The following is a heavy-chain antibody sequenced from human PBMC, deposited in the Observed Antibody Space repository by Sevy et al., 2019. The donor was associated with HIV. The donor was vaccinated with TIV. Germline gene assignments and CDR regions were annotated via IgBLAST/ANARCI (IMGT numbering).Heavy chain of an antibody. CDR3: ARGLRHDYGDYVFNY. V-gene: IGHV4-34*01. D-gene: IGHD4-17*01. CDR1: GGSFSGYY. Sequence: SETLSLTCAVYGGSFSGYYWSWIRQPPGKGLEWIGEINHSGSTNYNPSLKSRVTISVDTSKNQFSLKLSSVTAADTAVYYCARGLRHDYGDYVFNYWGQGTLVTVSS. CDR2: INHSGST. J-gene: IGHJ4*02.